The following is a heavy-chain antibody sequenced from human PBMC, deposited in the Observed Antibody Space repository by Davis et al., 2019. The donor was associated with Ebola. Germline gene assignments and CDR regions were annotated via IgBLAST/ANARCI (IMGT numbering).Heavy chain of an antibody. CDR2: MNPNSGNT. V-gene: IGHV1-8*01. J-gene: IGHJ2*01. D-gene: IGHD4/OR15-4a*01. CDR1: GYTFIKND. CDR3: ARPIEKRCSPGCFDL. Sequence: AASVKVSCKASGYTFIKNDINWVRQATGQGLEWMGWMNPNSGNTGYASKFQGRVTMTRDNSINTAYMELSSLTSEDTAVYYCARPIEKRCSPGCFDLWGRGTLVTVSS.